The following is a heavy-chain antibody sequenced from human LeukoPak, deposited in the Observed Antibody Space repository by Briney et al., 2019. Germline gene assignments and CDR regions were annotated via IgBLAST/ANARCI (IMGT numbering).Heavy chain of an antibody. CDR1: GGTFSSYA. J-gene: IGHJ5*02. V-gene: IGHV1-69*05. CDR3: ARTDCTNGVCLGRWFDP. CDR2: IIPIFGTA. Sequence: ASVRVSCKASGGTFSSYAISWVRQAPGQGLEWMGGIIPIFGTANYAQKFQGRVTITTDESTSTAYMELSSLRSEDTAVYYCARTDCTNGVCLGRWFDPWGQGTLVTVSS. D-gene: IGHD2-8*01.